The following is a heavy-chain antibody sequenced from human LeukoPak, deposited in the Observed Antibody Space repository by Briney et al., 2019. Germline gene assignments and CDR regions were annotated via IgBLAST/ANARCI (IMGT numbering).Heavy chain of an antibody. Sequence: SETLSLTCTVSGGSISSGDYYWSWIRQPPGKGLEWIGYIYYSGSTYYNPSLKSRVTISVDTSKNQFSLKLSSVTAADTAVYYCARASQYCSSTSCYPAYYYYYMDVWGKGTTVTVSS. CDR2: IYYSGST. CDR3: ARASQYCSSTSCYPAYYYYYMDV. D-gene: IGHD2-2*01. CDR1: GGSISSGDYY. V-gene: IGHV4-30-4*01. J-gene: IGHJ6*03.